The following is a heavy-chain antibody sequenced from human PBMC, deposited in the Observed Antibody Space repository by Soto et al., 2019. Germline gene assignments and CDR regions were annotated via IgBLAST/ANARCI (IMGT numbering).Heavy chain of an antibody. D-gene: IGHD1-26*01. CDR3: ARHYGSAIDY. CDR2: IYYSGST. J-gene: IGHJ4*02. Sequence: SETLSLTCTGSGVSISSYYWSWIRQPPGKGLEWIGYIYYSGSTNYNPSLKSRVTISVDTSKNQFSLKLSSVTAADTAVYYCARHYGSAIDYWGQGTLVTVSS. V-gene: IGHV4-59*08. CDR1: GVSISSYY.